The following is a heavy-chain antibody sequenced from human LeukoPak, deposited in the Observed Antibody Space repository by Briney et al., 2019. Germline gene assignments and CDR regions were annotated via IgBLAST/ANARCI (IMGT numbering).Heavy chain of an antibody. Sequence: PGGSLRLSCAASGFTFSSYSMNWVRQAPGKGLEWVSSISSSSSYIYYADSVKGRFTISRDNAKNSLYLQMNSLRAEDTAVYYCARDSSSWSHFDYWGQGTLVTVSS. CDR1: GFTFSSYS. D-gene: IGHD6-13*01. J-gene: IGHJ4*02. CDR3: ARDSSSWSHFDY. V-gene: IGHV3-21*01. CDR2: ISSSSSYI.